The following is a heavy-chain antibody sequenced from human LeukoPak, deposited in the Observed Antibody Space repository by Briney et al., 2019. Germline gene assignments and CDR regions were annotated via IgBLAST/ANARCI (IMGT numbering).Heavy chain of an antibody. CDR3: ARNYGDYVVYFDY. J-gene: IGHJ4*02. CDR2: ISYDGSNK. V-gene: IGHV3-30-3*01. D-gene: IGHD4-17*01. CDR1: GFTFSSYA. Sequence: GGSLRLSCAASGFTFSSYAMHWVRQAPGKGLEWVVVISYDGSNKYYADSVKGRFTISRDNSKNTLYLQMNSLRAEDTAVYYCARNYGDYVVYFDYWGQGTLVTVSS.